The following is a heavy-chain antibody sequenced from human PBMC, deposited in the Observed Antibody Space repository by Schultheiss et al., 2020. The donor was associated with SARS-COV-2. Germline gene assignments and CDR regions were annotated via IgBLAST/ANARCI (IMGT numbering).Heavy chain of an antibody. CDR3: ARGGIAAPFDY. D-gene: IGHD6-13*01. Sequence: ASVKVSCKASGYTFTGYYMHWVRQAPGQGLEWMGWISAYNGNTNYAQKLQGRVTMTTDTSTSTAYMELRSLRSDDTAVYYCARGGIAAPFDYWGQGTLVTVSS. CDR2: ISAYNGNT. J-gene: IGHJ4*02. V-gene: IGHV1-18*04. CDR1: GYTFTGYY.